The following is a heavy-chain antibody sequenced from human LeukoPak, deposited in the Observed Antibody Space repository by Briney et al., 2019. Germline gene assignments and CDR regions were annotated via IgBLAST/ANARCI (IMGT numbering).Heavy chain of an antibody. CDR1: GGSISSGDYY. CDR2: IYYSGST. D-gene: IGHD5-24*01. V-gene: IGHV4-30-4*01. CDR3: AREGRLHNAFDI. J-gene: IGHJ3*02. Sequence: PSETLSLTCTVSGGSISSGDYYWSWIRQPPGKGLEWIGYIYYSGSTYYNPSLKSRVTISVDTSKNQFSLKLSSVTAADTAVYYCAREGRLHNAFDIWGQGTMVTVSS.